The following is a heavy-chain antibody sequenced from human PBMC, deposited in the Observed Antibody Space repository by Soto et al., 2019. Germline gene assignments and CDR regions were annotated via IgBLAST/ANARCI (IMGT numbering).Heavy chain of an antibody. D-gene: IGHD3-10*01. J-gene: IGHJ4*02. CDR3: ARVITMVRGAESYFDY. Sequence: ASVKVSCKASGYTFTSYYMHWVRQAPGQGLEWMGIINPSGGSTSYAQKFQGRVTMTRDTSTSTVYIELSSLRSEDTAVYYCARVITMVRGAESYFDYWGQGTLVTVSS. CDR2: INPSGGST. CDR1: GYTFTSYY. V-gene: IGHV1-46*01.